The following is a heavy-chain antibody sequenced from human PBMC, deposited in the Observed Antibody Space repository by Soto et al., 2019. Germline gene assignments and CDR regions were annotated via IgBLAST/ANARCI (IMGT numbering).Heavy chain of an antibody. D-gene: IGHD3-16*01. Sequence: ASGKVSCKASGYTFTSYDINWVRQATGQGLEWMGWMNPNSGNTGYAQKFQGRVTMTRNTSISTAYMELSSLRSEDTAVYYCARSLAAPTGFDYWGQGTLVTVS. V-gene: IGHV1-8*01. J-gene: IGHJ4*02. CDR2: MNPNSGNT. CDR1: GYTFTSYD. CDR3: ARSLAAPTGFDY.